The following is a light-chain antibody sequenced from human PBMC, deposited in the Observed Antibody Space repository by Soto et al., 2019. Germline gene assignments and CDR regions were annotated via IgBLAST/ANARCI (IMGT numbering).Light chain of an antibody. Sequence: DIQMTQSPSTLSASVGDRVTITCRASQSISSWLAWYQQQPGQAPTLLIYDASSLASGVPYRFRGGGSGTDFTLTISRLQPEDFATYYCQQVYVYPSTFGGGTKVDIK. CDR1: QSISSW. CDR3: QQVYVYPST. V-gene: IGKV1-5*01. CDR2: DAS. J-gene: IGKJ4*01.